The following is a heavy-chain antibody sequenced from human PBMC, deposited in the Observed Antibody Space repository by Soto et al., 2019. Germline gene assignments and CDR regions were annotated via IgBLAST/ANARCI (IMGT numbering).Heavy chain of an antibody. CDR1: GITFSTYA. J-gene: IGHJ4*02. CDR3: AKSFSSNWYDYFDY. V-gene: IGHV3-23*01. D-gene: IGHD6-13*01. Sequence: GGSLRLSCAAPGITFSTYAMSWVRQAPGKGLEWVAAISGSGGSTYYADSVKGRFTISRDKSKNTLYLQMNSLRAEDTALYYCAKSFSSNWYDYFDYWGQGSLVTVPQ. CDR2: ISGSGGST.